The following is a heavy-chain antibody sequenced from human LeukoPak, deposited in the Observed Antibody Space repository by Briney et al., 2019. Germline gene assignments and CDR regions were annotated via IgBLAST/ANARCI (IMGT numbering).Heavy chain of an antibody. CDR1: GFTFSSYS. CDR2: ISSSSSYI. J-gene: IGHJ5*02. V-gene: IGHV3-21*01. Sequence: PGGSLRLSCAASGFTFSSYSMNWARQAPGKGLEWVSSISSSSSYIYYADSVKGRFTISRDNAKNSLYLQMNSLRAEDTAVYYCARDRIAARVIDPWGQGTLVTVSS. D-gene: IGHD6-6*01. CDR3: ARDRIAARVIDP.